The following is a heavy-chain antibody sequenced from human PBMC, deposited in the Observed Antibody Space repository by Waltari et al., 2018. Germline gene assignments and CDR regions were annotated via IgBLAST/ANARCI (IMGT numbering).Heavy chain of an antibody. V-gene: IGHV3-7*01. Sequence: VQLVESGGALVQPGGSVRLSCAASGFTFSTTWMCWVRQTPGKGLEWVANIKPDGSEKYYVDSVKGRFTISRDNAKNSLYLQVNSLRAEDTAVYFCASGGGRPFDYWGQGTLVTVSS. CDR2: IKPDGSEK. D-gene: IGHD3-16*01. J-gene: IGHJ4*02. CDR1: GFTFSTTW. CDR3: ASGGGRPFDY.